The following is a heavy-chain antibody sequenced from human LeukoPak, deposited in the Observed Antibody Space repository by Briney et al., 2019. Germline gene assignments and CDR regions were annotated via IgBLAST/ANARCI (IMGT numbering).Heavy chain of an antibody. CDR1: GLTFSSYA. CDR2: ISGSGGST. V-gene: IGHV3-23*01. Sequence: GGSLRLSCAASGLTFSSYAMSWVRQAPGKGLEWVSAISGSGGSTYYADSVKGWFTISRDDSRSTVDLHLSSLGPDDTAVYYCAREGHTSGYCGSFDNWGQGTAVAVSS. J-gene: IGHJ4*03. D-gene: IGHD3-22*01. CDR3: AREGHTSGYCGSFDN.